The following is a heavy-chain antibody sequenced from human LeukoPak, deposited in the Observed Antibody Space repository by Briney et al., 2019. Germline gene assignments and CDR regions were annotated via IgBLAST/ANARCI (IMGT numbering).Heavy chain of an antibody. CDR3: ARGLGSGSYYHY. J-gene: IGHJ4*02. V-gene: IGHV4-34*01. CDR1: GGSFSGYY. Sequence: PSETLSLTCAVYGGSFSGYYWSWIRQPPGKGLEWIGEINRGGDTRYNPSLKSRVSTSVDTSKNQFSLKLSSVTAADTAVYYCARGLGSGSYYHYWGQGTLVTVSS. CDR2: INRGGDT. D-gene: IGHD3-10*01.